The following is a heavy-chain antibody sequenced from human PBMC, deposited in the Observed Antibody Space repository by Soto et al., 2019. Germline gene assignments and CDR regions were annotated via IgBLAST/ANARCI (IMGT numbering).Heavy chain of an antibody. D-gene: IGHD3-22*01. V-gene: IGHV1-69*02. Sequence: QVQLVQSGAEVKKPGSSVKVSCKASGGTFSSYTISWVRQAPGQGLEWMGRIIPILGIANYAQKFQGRVTITADKSTSTAYMELSSLRSEDTAVYYCARVPSIGYHFDYCGPATLVTVSS. J-gene: IGHJ4*02. CDR2: IIPILGIA. CDR3: ARVPSIGYHFDY. CDR1: GGTFSSYT.